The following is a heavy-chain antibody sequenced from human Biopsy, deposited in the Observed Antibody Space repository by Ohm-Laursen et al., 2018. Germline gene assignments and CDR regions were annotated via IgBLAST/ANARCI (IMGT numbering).Heavy chain of an antibody. J-gene: IGHJ5*02. CDR3: ARGYSRRVSIFEASIYWFDT. V-gene: IGHV1-8*01. Sequence: SVKVPRKASGYSFSTYDVNWVRQARGHGLEWMGWMIPSSGKTRYAQRFQGRVTLTMNTSISTAYMELSGLRSEDTAVYFCARGYSRRVSIFEASIYWFDTWGQGTLVTVSS. CDR2: MIPSSGKT. D-gene: IGHD6-6*01. CDR1: GYSFSTYD.